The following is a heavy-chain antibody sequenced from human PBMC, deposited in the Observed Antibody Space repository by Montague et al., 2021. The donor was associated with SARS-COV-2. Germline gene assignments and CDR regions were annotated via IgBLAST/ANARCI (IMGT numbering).Heavy chain of an antibody. CDR2: ISYDGSNK. Sequence: SLRLSCAASGFTFSSYAMHWVRQAPGKGLEWVAVISYDGSNKYYADSVKGRFTISRDNSKNTLYLQMNSLRAGDTAVYYCARHITGSGNAFDIWGQGTMVTVSS. CDR3: ARHITGSGNAFDI. D-gene: IGHD3-10*01. J-gene: IGHJ3*02. CDR1: GFTFSSYA. V-gene: IGHV3-30*04.